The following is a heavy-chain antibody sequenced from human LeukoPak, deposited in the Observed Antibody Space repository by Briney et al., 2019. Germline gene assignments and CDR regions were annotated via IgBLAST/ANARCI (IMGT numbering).Heavy chain of an antibody. CDR1: GGSITSVTDY. V-gene: IGHV4-39*07. J-gene: IGHJ4*02. CDR3: ARTIAVAGYYFDY. Sequence: SETLSLTCTVSGGSITSVTDYWGWIRQPPGKGLEWIGSMCYSGTTYYNPSLRSRVTISLDTSRNQFSLKLNSVTAADTAVYYCARTIAVAGYYFDYWGQGTLVTVSS. D-gene: IGHD6-19*01. CDR2: MCYSGTT.